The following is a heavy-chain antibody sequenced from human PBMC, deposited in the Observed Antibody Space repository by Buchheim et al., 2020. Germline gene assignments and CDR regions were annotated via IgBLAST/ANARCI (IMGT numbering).Heavy chain of an antibody. CDR3: AREFSGDYLT. Sequence: EVQLVESGGGLVKPGGSLRLSCAASGFTFSSYSMNWVRQAPGKGLEWVSSISSSRYIYYADSVKGRFTISRANAKNSPYLQMNSLRAEDTAVYYCAREFSGDYLTWGQGTL. CDR2: ISSSRYI. J-gene: IGHJ5*02. V-gene: IGHV3-21*01. D-gene: IGHD4-17*01. CDR1: GFTFSSYS.